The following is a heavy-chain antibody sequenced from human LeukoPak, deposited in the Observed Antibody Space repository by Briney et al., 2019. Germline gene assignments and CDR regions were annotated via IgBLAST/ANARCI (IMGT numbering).Heavy chain of an antibody. Sequence: GGSLRLSCAASGFTFSNYEMNWVRQAPGKGLEWVSSISSIGSTIYYADSVKGRFTISRDNAKNSLYLQMNSLRVEDTAVYYCARDLGATIFDFDYWGQGTLVTVSS. CDR2: ISSIGSTI. V-gene: IGHV3-48*03. CDR3: ARDLGATIFDFDY. CDR1: GFTFSNYE. J-gene: IGHJ4*02. D-gene: IGHD1-26*01.